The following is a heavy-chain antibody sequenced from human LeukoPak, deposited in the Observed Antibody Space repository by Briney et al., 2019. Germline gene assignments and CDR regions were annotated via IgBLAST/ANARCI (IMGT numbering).Heavy chain of an antibody. CDR3: SKRLDY. CDR1: GFSFSGSW. J-gene: IGHJ4*02. CDR2: INEDGSQK. Sequence: GGSLRLSCAASGFSFSGSWMDWVRQAPGKGMEWVANINEDGSQKYYTDSVKGRFTISRDNARNSLYLYMNNLRADDTAIYYCSKRLDYLGQGALVTVSS. V-gene: IGHV3-7*01.